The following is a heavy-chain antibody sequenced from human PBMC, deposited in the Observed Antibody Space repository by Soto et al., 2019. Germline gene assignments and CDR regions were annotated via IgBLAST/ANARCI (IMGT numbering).Heavy chain of an antibody. Sequence: QVQLVQSGAEVMKPGASVKVSCKACGYTFTRYPIHWVRQTPGQRLEWMGYINAANGDTRYSHEFQGRVTFDRDASASTAYMQLSSLTSEDTAVYYCARKEYFGSGSFHFDYWGQGSLVTVSS. CDR3: ARKEYFGSGSFHFDY. D-gene: IGHD3-10*01. J-gene: IGHJ4*02. CDR2: INAANGDT. V-gene: IGHV1-3*01. CDR1: GYTFTRYP.